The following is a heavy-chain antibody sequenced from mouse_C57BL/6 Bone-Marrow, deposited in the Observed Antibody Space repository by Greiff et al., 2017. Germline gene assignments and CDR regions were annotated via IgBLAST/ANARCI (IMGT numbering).Heavy chain of an antibody. D-gene: IGHD4-1*01. CDR1: GYTFTSYW. CDR3: ASNWDDWYFEV. Sequence: VQLQQPGAELVKPGASVKLSCKASGYTFTSYWMQWVKQRPGQGLEWIGEIDPSDSYTNYNQKFKGKATLTVDTSSSTAYMQLSSLTSEDSAVYYCASNWDDWYFEVWGTGTTVTVSS. CDR2: IDPSDSYT. J-gene: IGHJ1*03. V-gene: IGHV1-50*01.